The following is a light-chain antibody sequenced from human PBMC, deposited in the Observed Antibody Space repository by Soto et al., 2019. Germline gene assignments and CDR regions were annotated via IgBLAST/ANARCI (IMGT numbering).Light chain of an antibody. CDR3: NKYSSYSTFT. CDR2: DAS. CDR1: QSINKW. J-gene: IGKJ1*01. Sequence: DIQVTQSPFSLSASLGDRGTIACRAGQSINKWLAWHQQKPGKAPKLLTYDASSLQSGVPPRFSGSGSGTESTLTIRSLQLHHIALPFCNKYSSYSTFTFGQGTKVDIK. V-gene: IGKV1-5*01.